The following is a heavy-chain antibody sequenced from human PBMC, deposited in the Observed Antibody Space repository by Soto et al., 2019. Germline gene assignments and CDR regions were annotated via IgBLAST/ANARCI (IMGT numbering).Heavy chain of an antibody. CDR2: IKQDGSEK. D-gene: IGHD2-2*01. V-gene: IGHV3-7*03. Sequence: PVGSLRLSCAASGFTFSSYWMSWVRQAPGKGLEWVANIKQDGSEKYYVDSVKGRFTISRDNAKNSLYLQMNSLRAEDTAVYYCARAGRGCSSNSCHDAFDIWGQGAMVTVSS. J-gene: IGHJ3*02. CDR3: ARAGRGCSSNSCHDAFDI. CDR1: GFTFSSYW.